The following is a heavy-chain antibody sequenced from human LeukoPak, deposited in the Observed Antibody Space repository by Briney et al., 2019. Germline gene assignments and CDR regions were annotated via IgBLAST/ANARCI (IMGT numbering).Heavy chain of an antibody. D-gene: IGHD1-26*01. CDR2: INPNSGGT. CDR1: GYSFTGYY. Sequence: ASVQVSCKASGYSFTGYYMHWVRQAPGQGLEWMGWINPNSGGTKYAQKFQGRVTMTRDMSISTAYMELTRLRSDDTAVYNCARGRLSAGWEIRPKFDYWGQGTLVTVSS. V-gene: IGHV1-2*02. J-gene: IGHJ4*02. CDR3: ARGRLSAGWEIRPKFDY.